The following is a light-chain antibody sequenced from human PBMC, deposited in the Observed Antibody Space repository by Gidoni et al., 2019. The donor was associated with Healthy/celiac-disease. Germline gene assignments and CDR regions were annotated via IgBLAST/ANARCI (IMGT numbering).Light chain of an antibody. CDR2: WAS. Sequence: DIVMTQSPDSLGVSLGERATINCKSSQSVLYSSNNNNYLAWYQQKPGQPPKLLIYWASTRESGVPDRFSGSGSGTDFTLTISSLQAEDVAVYYCQQYYSTPVHFGQGTKLEIK. V-gene: IGKV4-1*01. J-gene: IGKJ2*01. CDR3: QQYYSTPVH. CDR1: QSVLYSSNNNNY.